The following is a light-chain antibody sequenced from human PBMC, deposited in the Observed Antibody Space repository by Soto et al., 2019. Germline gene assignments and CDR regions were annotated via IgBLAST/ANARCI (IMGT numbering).Light chain of an antibody. CDR1: GCNFGGYND. J-gene: IGLJ1*01. CDR2: EVS. CDR3: NSYTSSSTLYV. Sequence: QSLLTQPPSVPGAPGQPITISCTGPGCNFGGYNDVSWNQHHPGKAPNLMIYEVSNRPSGVSNRFSGSKSGNTASLTISGLQAEDEADYYCNSYTSSSTLYVVGTGTKVTV. V-gene: IGLV2-14*01.